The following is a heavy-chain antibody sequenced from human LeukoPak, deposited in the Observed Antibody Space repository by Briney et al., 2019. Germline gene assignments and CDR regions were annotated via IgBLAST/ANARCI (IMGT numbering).Heavy chain of an antibody. V-gene: IGHV3-49*04. D-gene: IGHD1-26*01. Sequence: GGSLRLSCTASGFTFGDYAMSWVRQAPGKGLEWVGFIRSKAYGGTTEYAASVQGRFIISRDDSKSIAYLQMTSLKTEDTAVYYCTSAVVRATPWFDPWGQGTLVTVSS. CDR3: TSAVVRATPWFDP. CDR2: IRSKAYGGTT. J-gene: IGHJ5*02. CDR1: GFTFGDYA.